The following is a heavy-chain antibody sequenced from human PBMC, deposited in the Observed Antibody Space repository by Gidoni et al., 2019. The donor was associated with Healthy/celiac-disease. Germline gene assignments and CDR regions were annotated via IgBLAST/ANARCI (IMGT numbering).Heavy chain of an antibody. CDR1: GYTLTELS. D-gene: IGHD1-26*01. CDR3: ATGDERYSGSVTGPFDI. Sequence: QVQLVQSGAEVKKPGASVKVSCKVSGYTLTELSMHWVRQAPGKGLEWMGGFDPEDGETSYAQKCQGRVTMTEDTSTDTAYMELSSLRSEDTAVYYCATGDERYSGSVTGPFDIWGQGTMVTVSS. V-gene: IGHV1-24*01. J-gene: IGHJ3*02. CDR2: FDPEDGET.